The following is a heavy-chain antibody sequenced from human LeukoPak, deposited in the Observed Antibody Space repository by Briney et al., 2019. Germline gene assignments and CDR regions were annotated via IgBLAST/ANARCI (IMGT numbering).Heavy chain of an antibody. CDR3: ARDLQYCSSTSCYLKNWFDP. V-gene: IGHV3-30*04. J-gene: IGHJ5*02. CDR2: ISYDGSNK. Sequence: GGSLRLSCAASGFTFSSYAMHWVRQAPGKGLEWVAVISYDGSNKYYADSVKGRFTISRDNSKNTLYLQMNSLRTEDTAVYYCARDLQYCSSTSCYLKNWFDPWGQGTLVTVSS. D-gene: IGHD2-2*01. CDR1: GFTFSSYA.